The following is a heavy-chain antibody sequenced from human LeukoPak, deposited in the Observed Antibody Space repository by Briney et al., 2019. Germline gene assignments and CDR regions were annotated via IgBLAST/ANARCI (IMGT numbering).Heavy chain of an antibody. CDR2: INAGNGNT. Sequence: ASVKVSCKASGYTFTSYAMHWVRQAPGQRLEWMGWINAGNGNTKYSQKFQGRVTITRDTSASTAYMELSSLRSEDTAVYYCARTTVMSLYFDYWGQGTLVTVSS. CDR3: ARTTVMSLYFDY. J-gene: IGHJ4*02. D-gene: IGHD1-1*01. V-gene: IGHV1-3*01. CDR1: GYTFTSYA.